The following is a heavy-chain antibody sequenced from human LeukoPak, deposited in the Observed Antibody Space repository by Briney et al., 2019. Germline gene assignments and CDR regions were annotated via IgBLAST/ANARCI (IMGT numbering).Heavy chain of an antibody. Sequence: SETLSLTCTVSGGSISSYYWSWIRQPPGKGLEWIGYIYYSGSTNYNPSLQSRVTISVDTSKNQFSLKLSSVTAADTAVYYCARVGRVGATTWFDPWGQGTLVTVSS. CDR3: ARVGRVGATTWFDP. J-gene: IGHJ5*02. CDR1: GGSISSYY. D-gene: IGHD1-26*01. V-gene: IGHV4-59*01. CDR2: IYYSGST.